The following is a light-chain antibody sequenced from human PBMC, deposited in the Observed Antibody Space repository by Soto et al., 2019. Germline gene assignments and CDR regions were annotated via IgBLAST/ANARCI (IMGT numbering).Light chain of an antibody. CDR3: QHYGSSPFT. J-gene: IGKJ4*01. CDR1: QSITSNY. CDR2: GPS. V-gene: IGKV3-20*01. Sequence: EIVLTQSPGTLSLSPGERATLSCRASQSITSNYLACYQQKPGQAPRLLIYGPSSRAIGIPHRFSGSGSGTDFTLTISRLEPEDFAVYYCQHYGSSPFTFGGGTRVEIK.